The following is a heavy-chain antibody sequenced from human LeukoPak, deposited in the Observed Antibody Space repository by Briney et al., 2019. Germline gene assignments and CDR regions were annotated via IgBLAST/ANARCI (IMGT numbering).Heavy chain of an antibody. CDR3: ARASGGGYTFDY. V-gene: IGHV3-20*04. CDR1: GFTFDDYA. CDR2: ITWNGGST. Sequence: GGSLRLSCAASGFTFDDYAMSWVRQVPGKGLEWVSGITWNGGSTGYADSVKGRFTISRDNAKNSLYLQMNSLRAEDTALYYCARASGGGYTFDYWGQGTLVTVSS. J-gene: IGHJ4*02. D-gene: IGHD5-12*01.